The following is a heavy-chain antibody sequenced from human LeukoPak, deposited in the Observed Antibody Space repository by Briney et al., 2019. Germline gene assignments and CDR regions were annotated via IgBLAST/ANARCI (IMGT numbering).Heavy chain of an antibody. CDR1: GYTFTSYG. D-gene: IGHD6-19*01. V-gene: IGHV1-18*01. CDR2: ITAYNGNT. Sequence: ASVKVSCKASGYTFTSYGISWVRQAPGQGLEWMEWITAYNGNTNYAQKLQGRVTMTTDTSTSTAYMELRSLRSDDTAVYYCARVPSYSSGWPPFDYWGQGTLVTVSS. J-gene: IGHJ4*02. CDR3: ARVPSYSSGWPPFDY.